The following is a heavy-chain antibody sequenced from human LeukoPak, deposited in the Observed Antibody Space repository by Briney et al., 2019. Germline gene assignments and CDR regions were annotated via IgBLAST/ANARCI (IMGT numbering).Heavy chain of an antibody. V-gene: IGHV3-20*04. D-gene: IGHD6-19*01. CDR1: GFTFDDYG. Sequence: PGGSLRLSCAASGFTFDDYGMSWVRQAPGKGLEWVSGINWNGASTGYADSVKGRFTISRDNAKNSLYLQMNTLRAEDTALYYCARAWPRGQWLVLSPFDYWGQGTLVTVSS. CDR3: ARAWPRGQWLVLSPFDY. J-gene: IGHJ4*02. CDR2: INWNGAST.